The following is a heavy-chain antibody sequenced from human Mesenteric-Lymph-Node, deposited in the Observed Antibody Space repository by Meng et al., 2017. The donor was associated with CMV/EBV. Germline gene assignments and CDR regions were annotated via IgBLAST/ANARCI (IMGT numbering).Heavy chain of an antibody. CDR2: TRNKANSYTT. V-gene: IGHV3-72*01. CDR3: ARGYCGSTSCSKYQFYGMDV. Sequence: GGSLRLSCAASGFTFSDHYMDWVRQAPGKGLEWVGRTRNKANSYTTEYAASVKGRFTISRDDSKSSLYLQMNSLKTEDTAVYYCARGYCGSTSCSKYQFYGMDVWGQGTTVTVSS. D-gene: IGHD2-2*01. CDR1: GFTFSDHY. J-gene: IGHJ6*02.